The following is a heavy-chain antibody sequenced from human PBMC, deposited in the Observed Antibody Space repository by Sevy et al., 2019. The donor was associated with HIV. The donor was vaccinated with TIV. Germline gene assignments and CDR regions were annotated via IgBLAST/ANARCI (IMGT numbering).Heavy chain of an antibody. D-gene: IGHD6-19*01. V-gene: IGHV3-30-3*01. CDR3: ARDSGYSTVWYPGGL. J-gene: IGHJ1*01. CDR2: ISYDESAK. CDR1: GFTFRSHA. Sequence: GGSLRLSCVASGFTFRSHAMHWVRQAPGKGLEWVAVISYDESAKFYAESVKGRFTVSRDTSKNTPFLQMSSLRVEDTAVYFCARDSGYSTVWYPGGLWGQGTLVTVSS.